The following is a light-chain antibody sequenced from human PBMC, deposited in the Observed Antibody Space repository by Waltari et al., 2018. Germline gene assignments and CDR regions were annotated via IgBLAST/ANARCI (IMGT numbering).Light chain of an antibody. CDR1: QGIASY. CDR2: AAS. CDR3: QQFFIYPYT. Sequence: DIQLTQSPSFLSASVGDRVTITCRASQGIASYFAWYQQKPGKAPNLLISAASTLHSGVPSRFSGSGSGTEFTLTISSLQPEDFATYYCQQFFIYPYTFGQGTKLEIK. J-gene: IGKJ2*01. V-gene: IGKV1-9*01.